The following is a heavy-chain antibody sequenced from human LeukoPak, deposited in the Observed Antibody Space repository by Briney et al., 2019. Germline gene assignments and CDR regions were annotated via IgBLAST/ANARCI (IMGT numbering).Heavy chain of an antibody. CDR1: GGSFSGYY. CDR2: INHNGST. D-gene: IGHD3-3*01. J-gene: IGHJ6*02. V-gene: IGHV4-34*01. Sequence: SETLSLTCAVYGGSFSGYYWSWIRQPPGKGLEWIGVINHNGSTNYNPSLKSRVTISVDTSKNQFSLKLNSVTAADAAVYYCATGPPSGYYPHYHYYGMDVWGQGTTVTVSS. CDR3: ATGPPSGYYPHYHYYGMDV.